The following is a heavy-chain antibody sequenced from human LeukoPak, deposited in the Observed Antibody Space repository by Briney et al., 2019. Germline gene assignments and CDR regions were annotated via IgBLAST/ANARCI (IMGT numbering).Heavy chain of an antibody. J-gene: IGHJ3*01. CDR3: ARDRGSGDSFDL. CDR2: IWFDGSNQ. Sequence: GGSLRLSCAASGFTFTSYGMHWVRQAPGKGLEWVAVIWFDGSNQYYVDSVRGRFSISRDNSKNTLYLQMNTLRAEDTGVYYCARDRGSGDSFDLWGQGAMVTVSS. CDR1: GFTFTSYG. V-gene: IGHV3-33*08. D-gene: IGHD6-19*01.